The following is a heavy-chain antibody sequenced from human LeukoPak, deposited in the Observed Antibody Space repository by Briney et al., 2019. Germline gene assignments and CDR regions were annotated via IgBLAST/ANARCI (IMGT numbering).Heavy chain of an antibody. CDR1: GFTFDDYG. CDR2: INWNGGST. V-gene: IGHV3-20*04. Sequence: PGGSLRLSCAASGFTFDDYGMSWVRQAPGKGLEWVSGINWNGGSTGYADSVKGRFTISRDNAKNSLYLQMNSLRAEDTAVYYCAKGGPTYYDYVWGSYRYPFDYWGQGTLVTVSS. J-gene: IGHJ4*02. CDR3: AKGGPTYYDYVWGSYRYPFDY. D-gene: IGHD3-16*02.